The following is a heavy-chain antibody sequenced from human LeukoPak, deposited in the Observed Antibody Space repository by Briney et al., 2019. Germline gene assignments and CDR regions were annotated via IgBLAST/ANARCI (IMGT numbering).Heavy chain of an antibody. CDR3: ARVIVMVRGVIQSHYFDY. Sequence: SGTLSLTCAVSGGSISSRNWLSWVRQPPGKGLEWIGEIYHSGSTNYNPSLKSRVTISVDKSKNQFSLKLSSVTAADTAVYYCARVIVMVRGVIQSHYFDYWGQGTLVTVSS. CDR2: IYHSGST. J-gene: IGHJ4*02. CDR1: GGSISSRNW. V-gene: IGHV4-4*02. D-gene: IGHD3-10*01.